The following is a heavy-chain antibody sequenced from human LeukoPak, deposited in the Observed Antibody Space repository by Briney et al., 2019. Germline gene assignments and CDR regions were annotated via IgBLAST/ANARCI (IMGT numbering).Heavy chain of an antibody. V-gene: IGHV3-20*04. CDR3: VKDSNYDFWSGYYKGFDN. J-gene: IGHJ4*02. Sequence: SGGSLRLSCAASGFTSGFTFDDYGMNWVRQVPGKGLEWVSGISRDGGRTGYADSVQSRFTISRDNSRNSLHLQMNSLRVEDTAFYYCVKDSNYDFWSGYYKGFDNWGQGTLVTVSS. CDR1: GFTFDDYG. CDR2: ISRDGGRT. D-gene: IGHD3-3*01.